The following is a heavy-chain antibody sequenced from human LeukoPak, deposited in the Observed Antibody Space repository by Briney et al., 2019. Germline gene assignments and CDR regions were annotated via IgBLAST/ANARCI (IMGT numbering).Heavy chain of an antibody. CDR1: GYTFTTYH. V-gene: IGHV1-46*01. CDR2: INPSGGST. J-gene: IGHJ3*01. Sequence: ASVKVSCRASGYTFTTYHMHWVRQAPGQGLEGMGKINPSGGSTSYAQRFQGRVTMTRDTSTSTVYMELSSLRSDDTAMYYCARPGGNYAFDLWGQGTVVTVSS. CDR3: ARPGGNYAFDL. D-gene: IGHD4-23*01.